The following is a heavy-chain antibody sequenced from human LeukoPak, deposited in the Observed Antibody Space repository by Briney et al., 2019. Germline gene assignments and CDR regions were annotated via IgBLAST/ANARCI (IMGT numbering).Heavy chain of an antibody. CDR2: ISGSDGTT. V-gene: IGHV3-23*01. Sequence: PGGSLRLSCAASGFIFRYYAMTWVRQAPGKGLEWVSSISGSDGTTYYADSVQGRFTISRDNSKNTLFLQMNSLSADDTAVYYCAKDREWLGRNFDYWGQGTQVTVSS. J-gene: IGHJ4*02. CDR3: AKDREWLGRNFDY. D-gene: IGHD6-19*01. CDR1: GFIFRYYA.